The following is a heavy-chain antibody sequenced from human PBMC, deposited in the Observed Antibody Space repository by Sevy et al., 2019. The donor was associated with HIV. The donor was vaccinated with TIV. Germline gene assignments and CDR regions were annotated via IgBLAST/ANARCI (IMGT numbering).Heavy chain of an antibody. J-gene: IGHJ5*02. CDR2: IYYTGST. CDR3: ARAPPVRSGDDSLNWFDP. D-gene: IGHD5-12*01. V-gene: IGHV4-59*01. CDR1: GGSISAYY. Sequence: SETLSLTCTVFGGSISAYYWSWIRQSPGKGVEYIGYIYYTGSTYYNPSLKSRVTISIDTSKNQFSLRLTSVTAADTAMYYCARAPPVRSGDDSLNWFDPWGQGTLVTVSS.